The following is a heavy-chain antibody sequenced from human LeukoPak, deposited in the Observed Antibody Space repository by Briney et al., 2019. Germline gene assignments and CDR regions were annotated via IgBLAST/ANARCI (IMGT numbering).Heavy chain of an antibody. D-gene: IGHD5-12*01. CDR2: ISSSSTYI. CDR1: EFTFSSYA. V-gene: IGHV3-21*01. J-gene: IGHJ4*02. Sequence: GGSLRLSCAASEFTFSSYAMTWVRQAPGKGLEWVSSISSSSTYIYYADSVKGRFTISRDNAKNTLYLQLNNLRPEDTAVYYCAREIFWSGYFSNLHFDYWGQGTLVTVSS. CDR3: AREIFWSGYFSNLHFDY.